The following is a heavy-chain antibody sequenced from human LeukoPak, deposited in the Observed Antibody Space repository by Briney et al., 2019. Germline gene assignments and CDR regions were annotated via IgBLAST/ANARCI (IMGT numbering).Heavy chain of an antibody. CDR2: ISSSGSTI. V-gene: IGHV3-11*01. CDR3: ARWYYDFWSGSTTYGMDV. Sequence: PGGSLRLSCAASGFTFSDYYMSWIRQAPGKGLEWVSYISSSGSTIYYADSAKGRFTISRDNAKNSLYLQMNSLRAEDTAVYYCARWYYDFWSGSTTYGMDVWGQGTTVTVSS. J-gene: IGHJ6*02. D-gene: IGHD3-3*01. CDR1: GFTFSDYY.